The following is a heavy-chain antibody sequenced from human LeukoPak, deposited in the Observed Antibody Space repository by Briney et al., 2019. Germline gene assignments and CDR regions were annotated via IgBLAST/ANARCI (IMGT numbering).Heavy chain of an antibody. CDR2: IKHDGSEK. CDR1: GFTFSTYW. J-gene: IGHJ2*01. Sequence: GGSLRLSCAASGFTFSTYWMNWVRQAPGKGLEWVANIKHDGSEKYYVDSVMGRFTISRDNAKNSLYLQMNSLRVDDTAVYYCARRYFDLWGRGTLVSISS. V-gene: IGHV3-7*01. CDR3: ARRYFDL.